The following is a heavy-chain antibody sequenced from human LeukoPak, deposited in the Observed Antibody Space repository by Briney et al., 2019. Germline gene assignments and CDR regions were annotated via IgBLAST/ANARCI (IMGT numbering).Heavy chain of an antibody. CDR3: ATSSFGVVAPDY. D-gene: IGHD3-3*01. Sequence: PVGSLRLSCAASGINLSSNNISWVGQDPGKRQKWVSVIYSGEKTQYADSVKGRFTISRHNSKNTLYLQMNSLRPEDTAVYYCATSSFGVVAPDYWGQGTLVTVSS. CDR1: GINLSSNN. CDR2: IYSGEKT. J-gene: IGHJ4*02. V-gene: IGHV3-53*04.